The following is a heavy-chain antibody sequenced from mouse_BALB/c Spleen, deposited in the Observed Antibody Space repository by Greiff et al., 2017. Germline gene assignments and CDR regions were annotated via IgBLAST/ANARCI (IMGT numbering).Heavy chain of an antibody. V-gene: IGHV14-3*02. CDR1: GFNIKDTY. Sequence: EVMLVESGAELVKPGASVKLSCTASGFNIKDTYMHWVKQRPEQGLEWIGRIDPANGNTKYDPKFQGKATITADTSSNTAYLQLSSLTSEDTAVYYCARDYDHGFYYAMDYWGQGTSVTVSS. J-gene: IGHJ4*01. CDR2: IDPANGNT. D-gene: IGHD2-4*01. CDR3: ARDYDHGFYYAMDY.